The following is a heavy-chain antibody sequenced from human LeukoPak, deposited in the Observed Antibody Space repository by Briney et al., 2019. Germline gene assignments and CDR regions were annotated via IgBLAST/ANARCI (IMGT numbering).Heavy chain of an antibody. Sequence: SVKVSCKASGGTFSSYAISWVRQAPGQGLEWMGGIIPIFGTANYAQKFQGRVTITADKSTSTAYMELSSLRSEDTAVYYCARGDSGSYFPFDYWGQGTLVTVSS. CDR1: GGTFSSYA. CDR3: ARGDSGSYFPFDY. V-gene: IGHV1-69*06. J-gene: IGHJ4*02. D-gene: IGHD1-26*01. CDR2: IIPIFGTA.